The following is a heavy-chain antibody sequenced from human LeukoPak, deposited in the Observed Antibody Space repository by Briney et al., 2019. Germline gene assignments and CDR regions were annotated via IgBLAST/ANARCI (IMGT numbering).Heavy chain of an antibody. J-gene: IGHJ4*02. D-gene: IGHD6-19*01. V-gene: IGHV3-7*05. CDR2: INQDGSEK. CDR3: ARVRIAVAVYFDY. Sequence: GGSLRLSCAASGFTFSSYAMTWVRQAPGKGLEWVANINQDGSEKYYVDSVKGRFTSSRDNAKNSVYLQMSSLRAEDTAVYYCARVRIAVAVYFDYWGQGTLVTVSS. CDR1: GFTFSSYA.